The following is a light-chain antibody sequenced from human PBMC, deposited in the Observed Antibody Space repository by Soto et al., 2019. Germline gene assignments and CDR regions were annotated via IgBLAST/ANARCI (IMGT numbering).Light chain of an antibody. CDR1: QGISSW. V-gene: IGKV1-12*01. CDR2: AAS. CDR3: QQANSLPLT. Sequence: DIQMTQSPSSVSASVGDRVTITCRASQGISSWLAWYHQKPGKAPKLLIYAASSLHSVVPSRFIGSGSGTVFTLAISSLQPEDFATYYCQQANSLPLTFGQGTKVEIK. J-gene: IGKJ1*01.